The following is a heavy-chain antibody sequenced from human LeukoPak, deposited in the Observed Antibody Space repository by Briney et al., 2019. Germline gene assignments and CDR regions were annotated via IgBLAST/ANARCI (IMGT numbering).Heavy chain of an antibody. CDR2: IYYSGST. J-gene: IGHJ4*02. CDR3: ARSRHYDSSGYYYAYYFDY. D-gene: IGHD3-22*01. V-gene: IGHV4-59*01. CDR1: GGSISSYY. Sequence: SETLSLTCTVSGGSISSYYWSWIRQPPGKGLEWIGYIYYSGSTNYNPSLKSRVTISVDTSKNQFSLKLSSVTAADTAVYYCARSRHYDSSGYYYAYYFDYWGQGTLVTVSS.